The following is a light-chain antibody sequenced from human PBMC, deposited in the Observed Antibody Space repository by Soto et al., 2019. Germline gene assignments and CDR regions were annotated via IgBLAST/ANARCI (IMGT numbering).Light chain of an antibody. V-gene: IGLV2-14*01. CDR3: SSYTISSTLG. CDR1: SSDVGGYNY. Sequence: QSVLTQPASVSGSPGQSITISCTGTSSDVGGYNYVSWYQQHPGKAPKLMIYEVSNRPSGVSNRFSGSKSGNTASLTISGLQAEDEADYYCSSYTISSTLGFVGGTKLTVL. J-gene: IGLJ3*02. CDR2: EVS.